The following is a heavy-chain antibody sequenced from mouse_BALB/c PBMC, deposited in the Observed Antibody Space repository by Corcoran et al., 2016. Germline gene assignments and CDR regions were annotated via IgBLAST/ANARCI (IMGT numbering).Heavy chain of an antibody. J-gene: IGHJ4*01. CDR2: ILPGSGST. CDR1: GYTFSSYW. V-gene: IGHV1-9*01. D-gene: IGHD2-4*01. Sequence: QVQLQQSGAELMKPGASVKISCKATGYTFSSYWIEWVKQRPGHGLEWIGEILPGSGSTNYNEKFKGKATFTADTSSNTAYMQLSSLTSEDSAGYYCARKAATMSTTQAMDYWGQGTAVTVSS. CDR3: ARKAATMSTTQAMDY.